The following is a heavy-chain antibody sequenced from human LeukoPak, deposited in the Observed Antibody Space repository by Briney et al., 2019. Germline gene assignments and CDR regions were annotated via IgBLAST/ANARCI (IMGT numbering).Heavy chain of an antibody. CDR1: GYTFTSYD. J-gene: IGHJ4*02. CDR2: MNPNSGDT. Sequence: APVKVSCKASGYTFTSYDINWVRQATGQGLEWMGWMNPNSGDTGYAQKFLGRVTMTRSTSIITAYMELSSLTSEDTAVYYCATRRGSGSYYNGYDYWGQGTLVTVSS. D-gene: IGHD3-10*01. CDR3: ATRRGSGSYYNGYDY. V-gene: IGHV1-8*01.